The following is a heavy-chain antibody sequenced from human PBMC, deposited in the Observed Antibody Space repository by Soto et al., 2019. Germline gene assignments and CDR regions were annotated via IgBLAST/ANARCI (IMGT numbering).Heavy chain of an antibody. D-gene: IGHD3-10*01. CDR1: VFTFSSYG. V-gene: IGHV3-33*01. CDR2: IWYDGSNK. J-gene: IGHJ6*02. CDR3: ARDQWFGELWYYYYGMDV. Sequence: PWWSLRLSCAASVFTFSSYGMHWFRQAPGKGLEWVAVIWYDGSNKYYADSVKGRFTISRDNSKNTLYLQMNSLRAEDTAVYYCARDQWFGELWYYYYGMDVWGQGTTVTVSS.